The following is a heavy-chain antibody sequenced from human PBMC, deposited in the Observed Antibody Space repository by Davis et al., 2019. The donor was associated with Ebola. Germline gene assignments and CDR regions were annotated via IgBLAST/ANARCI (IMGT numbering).Heavy chain of an antibody. CDR2: ISVSGGGT. D-gene: IGHD3-3*01. CDR3: ARLFGVIPVFDY. V-gene: IGHV3-23*01. CDR1: GFSFTTYA. J-gene: IGHJ4*02. Sequence: GGSLRLSCSASGFSFTTYAMSWVRQAPGKGLEWVSSISVSGGGTNYADSVKGRFTISRDNSKNTLYLQMNSLRAEDTAVYYCARLFGVIPVFDYWGQGTLVTVSS.